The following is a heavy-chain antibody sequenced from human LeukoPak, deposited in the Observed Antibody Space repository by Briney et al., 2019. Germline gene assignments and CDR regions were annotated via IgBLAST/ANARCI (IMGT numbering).Heavy chain of an antibody. Sequence: PGGSLRLSCAASGFTFSNYWMCWVRQAPGKGLEWVANIKQDGSEKYYVDSVKGRFTISRDNAKNSLYLQINSLRAEDTAVYYCARGSRAEYTYGLYHYWGQGTLVTVSS. CDR1: GFTFSNYW. V-gene: IGHV3-7*03. CDR3: ARGSRAEYTYGLYHY. CDR2: IKQDGSEK. D-gene: IGHD5-18*01. J-gene: IGHJ4*02.